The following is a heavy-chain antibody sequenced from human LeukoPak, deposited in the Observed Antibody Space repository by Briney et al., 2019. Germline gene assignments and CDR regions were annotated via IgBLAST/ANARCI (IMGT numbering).Heavy chain of an antibody. CDR3: ARDGYSGYFHYYYGMDV. CDR1: GFTFSTYS. J-gene: IGHJ6*02. CDR2: ISSTAYYI. V-gene: IGHV3-21*01. D-gene: IGHD5-12*01. Sequence: GGSLRLSCAASGFTFSTYSMTWVRQAPGKGLEWVSSISSTAYYIYYADSVKGRFTISRDNAKNSLYLQMNSLRAEDTAVYYCARDGYSGYFHYYYGMDVWGQGTTVTVSS.